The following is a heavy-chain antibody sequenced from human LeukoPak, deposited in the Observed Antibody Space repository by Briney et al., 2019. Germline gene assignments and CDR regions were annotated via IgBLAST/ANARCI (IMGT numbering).Heavy chain of an antibody. D-gene: IGHD6-19*01. V-gene: IGHV3-30*14. CDR2: ISYDGNNK. CDR1: GFTFSSYA. Sequence: GRPLRLSCAASGFTFSSYAMHWVRQAPGKGLEWVAVISYDGNNKYYADSVKGRFTISRDNSKNTVYLQMNSLRAEDTAVYYCARDQTVAGDWGQGTLVTVSS. CDR3: ARDQTVAGD. J-gene: IGHJ4*02.